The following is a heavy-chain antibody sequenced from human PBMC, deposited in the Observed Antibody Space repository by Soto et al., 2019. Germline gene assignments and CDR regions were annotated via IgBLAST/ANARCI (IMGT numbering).Heavy chain of an antibody. CDR2: INGGTGQT. J-gene: IGHJ6*02. D-gene: IGHD1-1*01. V-gene: IGHV1-3*01. CDR1: GYTFTIHT. CDR3: ARGKGMEENYYYYGLDI. Sequence: SVKVSCKASGYTFTIHTMHWVRQAPGQSLEWMGWINGGTGQTKHSQRFQGRVNITTDTYASTAYMELSSLRSEDTAVYYCARGKGMEENYYYYGLDIWGQGTTVTVS.